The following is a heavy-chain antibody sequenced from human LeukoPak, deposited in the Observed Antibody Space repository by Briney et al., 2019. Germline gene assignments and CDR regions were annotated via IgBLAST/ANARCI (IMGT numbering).Heavy chain of an antibody. CDR2: IYISGST. CDR1: GGSISSSSYY. J-gene: IGHJ4*02. D-gene: IGHD1-1*01. CDR3: ARDRGTWNDDGFDY. Sequence: PSETLSLTCTVSGGSISSSSYYWGWIRQPAGKGLERIGRIYISGSTNYNPSLKSRVTMSVDTSKNQFSLKLSSVTAADTAVYYCARDRGTWNDDGFDYWGQGTLVTVSS. V-gene: IGHV4-61*02.